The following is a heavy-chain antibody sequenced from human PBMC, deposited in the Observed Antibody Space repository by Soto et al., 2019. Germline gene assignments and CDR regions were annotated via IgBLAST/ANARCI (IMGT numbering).Heavy chain of an antibody. CDR1: GVSISSAY. CDR3: ARGYFDSRGYSNTFDI. D-gene: IGHD3-22*01. Sequence: SETLSLTCTVSGVSISSAYWSWIRQPPGKGPEWIGYIHNSGGTSYNPSLKSRVTFSVDTSKNQFSLRLSSVTTADTAMYYCARGYFDSRGYSNTFDIWGQGKMVTVSS. V-gene: IGHV4-59*01. CDR2: IHNSGGT. J-gene: IGHJ3*02.